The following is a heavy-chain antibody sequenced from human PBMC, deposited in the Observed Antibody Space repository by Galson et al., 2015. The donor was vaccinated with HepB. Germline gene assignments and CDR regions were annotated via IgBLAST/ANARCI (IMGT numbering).Heavy chain of an antibody. V-gene: IGHV4-39*01. CDR1: GGSISSSSYY. Sequence: ETLSLTCTVSGGSISSSSYYWGWIRQPPGKGLEWIGSIYYSGSTYYNPSLKSRVTISVDTSKNQFSLKLSSVTAADTAVYYCAIGTISSGWYRVYFGYWGQGTLVTVSS. J-gene: IGHJ4*02. CDR2: IYYSGST. CDR3: AIGTISSGWYRVYFGY. D-gene: IGHD6-19*01.